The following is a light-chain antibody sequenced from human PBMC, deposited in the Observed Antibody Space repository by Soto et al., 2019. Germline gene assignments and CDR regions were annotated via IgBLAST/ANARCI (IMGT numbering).Light chain of an antibody. CDR1: QSVGSY. CDR3: QQRTNWPALT. CDR2: DAS. Sequence: EIVMTQSPATLSVSPGERATLSCRASQSVGSYLAWYQQKPGQAPRLLIYDASNRATGVPARFSGSGSGTDFTLTISSLEPEDFAVYYCQQRTNWPALTFGGGTKVDIK. J-gene: IGKJ4*01. V-gene: IGKV3-11*01.